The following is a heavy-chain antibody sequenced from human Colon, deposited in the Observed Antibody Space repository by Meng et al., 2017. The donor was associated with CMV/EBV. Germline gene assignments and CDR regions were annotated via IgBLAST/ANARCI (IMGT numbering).Heavy chain of an antibody. CDR3: ARETSGWSTGIDY. Sequence: SETLSLTCAVHGGSFSGYFCSWIRQPPGKGLEWIGEINHSGSTNYNPSLKSRVTISVDPSKNHFSLKLSSVTAADTAVYYCARETSGWSTGIDYWGQGTLVTVSS. CDR1: GGSFSGYF. CDR2: INHSGST. D-gene: IGHD6-19*01. J-gene: IGHJ4*02. V-gene: IGHV4-34*01.